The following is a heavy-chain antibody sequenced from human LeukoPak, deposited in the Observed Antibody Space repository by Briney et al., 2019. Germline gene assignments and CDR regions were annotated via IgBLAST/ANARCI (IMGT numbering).Heavy chain of an antibody. CDR1: GFTFNNAW. D-gene: IGHD5-24*01. Sequence: PGGSLRLSCAASGFTFNNAWMTWVRQAPGKGLEWVGLIKTKTDGGTTHYAAPVKGRFTILRDDSKNMLYLEMNSLRAEDTAVYYCARDLGDGYTIDYWGQGTLVTVSS. CDR2: IKTKTDGGTT. CDR3: ARDLGDGYTIDY. V-gene: IGHV3-15*01. J-gene: IGHJ4*02.